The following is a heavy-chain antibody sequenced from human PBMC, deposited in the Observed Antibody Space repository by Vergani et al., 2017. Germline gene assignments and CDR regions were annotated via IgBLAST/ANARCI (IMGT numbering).Heavy chain of an antibody. CDR3: ARDAFSGATCPGYYYYGMDV. CDR2: IGTAGDT. V-gene: IGHV3-13*01. CDR1: GFTFSSYD. D-gene: IGHD1-26*01. J-gene: IGHJ6*02. Sequence: EVQLVESGGGLVQPGGSLRLSCAASGFTFSSYDMHWVRQATGKGLEWVSAIGTAGDTYYPGSVKGRFTISRDNAKNSLYLQMNSLKAEDTAVYYCARDAFSGATCPGYYYYGMDVWGQGTTVTVSS.